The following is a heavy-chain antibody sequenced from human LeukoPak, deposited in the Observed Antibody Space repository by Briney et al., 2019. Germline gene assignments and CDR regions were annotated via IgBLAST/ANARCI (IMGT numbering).Heavy chain of an antibody. V-gene: IGHV3-7*01. Sequence: QPGGSLRLSCAASGFTFSTYWMSWVRQAPGEGLEWVANTSQHGGELYYVDSVKGRFTISRDNAKNSLSLQMNSLRAEDTAVYYCARDKLVGATILDYWGQGTLVTVSS. CDR2: TSQHGGEL. D-gene: IGHD1-26*01. CDR3: ARDKLVGATILDY. J-gene: IGHJ4*02. CDR1: GFTFSTYW.